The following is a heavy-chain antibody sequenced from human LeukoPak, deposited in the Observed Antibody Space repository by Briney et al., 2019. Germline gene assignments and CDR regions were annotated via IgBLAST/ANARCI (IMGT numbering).Heavy chain of an antibody. CDR1: GDSINSSDYY. V-gene: IGHV4-39*01. CDR3: ARHGNWDPFDY. CDR2: IYYSGST. Sequence: SETLSLTCTVSGDSINSSDYYWAWIRQPPGEGLEGIGTIYYSGSTYYKSSLKIPLTISVDSSKNPFSLKMISVAAADTGVYYCARHGNWDPFDYWGQGALVTVSS. D-gene: IGHD7-27*01. J-gene: IGHJ4*02.